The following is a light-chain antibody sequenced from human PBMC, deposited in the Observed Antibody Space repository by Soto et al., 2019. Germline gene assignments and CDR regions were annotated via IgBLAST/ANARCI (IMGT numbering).Light chain of an antibody. J-gene: IGKJ2*01. Sequence: DIQMTQSPSTLSASVGDRVTITCRASQSFSSWLAWYQQKPGQAPKLLIYTASILESGVPSRFSGSGSGTEFPLTISSLQPDDFATYYCQEYNSQSRYTFGQGTKLEIK. CDR1: QSFSSW. V-gene: IGKV1-5*03. CDR3: QEYNSQSRYT. CDR2: TAS.